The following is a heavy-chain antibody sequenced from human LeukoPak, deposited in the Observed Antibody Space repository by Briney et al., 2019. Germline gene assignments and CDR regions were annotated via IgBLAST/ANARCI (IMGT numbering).Heavy chain of an antibody. J-gene: IGHJ6*03. V-gene: IGHV4-39*07. Sequence: PSETLSLTCTVSGGSISSSSYYWGWIRQPPGKGLEWIGSIYYSGSTYYNPSLKSRVTISVDTSKNQFSLKLSSVTAADTAVYYCARNAVAGTRYYYYYMDVWGKGTTVTISS. CDR1: GGSISSSSYY. CDR2: IYYSGST. D-gene: IGHD6-19*01. CDR3: ARNAVAGTRYYYYYMDV.